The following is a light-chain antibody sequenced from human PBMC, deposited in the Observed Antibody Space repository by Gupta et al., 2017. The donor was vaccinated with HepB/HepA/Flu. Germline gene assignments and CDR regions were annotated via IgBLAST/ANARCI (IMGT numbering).Light chain of an antibody. Sequence: QTVVTQETSSVVDPGGTVHLPCGLSSGSVSASYHPSWYQLPPGQAPRTLIYSTNTRSSGVPDRFSGSIVGNKAALTIRGAQADDESDYYFLLYLGSGSWVFGGGTKVTVL. CDR1: SGSVSASYH. CDR2: STN. V-gene: IGLV8-61*01. CDR3: LLYLGSGSWV. J-gene: IGLJ3*02.